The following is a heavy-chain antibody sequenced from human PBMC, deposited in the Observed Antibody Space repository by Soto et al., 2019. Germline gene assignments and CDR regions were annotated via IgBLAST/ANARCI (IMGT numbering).Heavy chain of an antibody. V-gene: IGHV4-34*01. Sequence: QVQLQQWGAGLLKPSETLSLNCAVYGGSFYWTWIRQPPGKGLEWIGEIRHSGSTNYNPSLKGRVSISIDRSKRQVSLTVYSVTAADTAVYYCARGGGNYDYAVDVWGQGTTVTVSS. CDR1: GGSFY. CDR3: ARGGGNYDYAVDV. CDR2: IRHSGST. J-gene: IGHJ6*02.